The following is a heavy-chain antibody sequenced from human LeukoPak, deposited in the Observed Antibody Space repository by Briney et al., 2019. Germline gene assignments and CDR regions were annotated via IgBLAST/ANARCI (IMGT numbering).Heavy chain of an antibody. Sequence: LGTLSLTCTGSGGSISSYYWGWIRQPPVKGLEWIGYIYYSGSTNYNPSLSSRVTISVVTSKNQSSLKLSSLTAADTAVYYCARGKLGMEAFDIWGQGTMVTVSS. D-gene: IGHD7-27*01. V-gene: IGHV4-59*01. CDR2: IYYSGST. CDR1: GGSISSYY. J-gene: IGHJ3*02. CDR3: ARGKLGMEAFDI.